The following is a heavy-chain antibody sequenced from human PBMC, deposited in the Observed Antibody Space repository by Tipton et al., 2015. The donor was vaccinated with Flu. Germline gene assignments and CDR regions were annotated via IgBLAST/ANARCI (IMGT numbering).Heavy chain of an antibody. CDR3: ARTAKIWLAVAGIQVGFDP. J-gene: IGHJ5*02. CDR2: ISPYNGKI. Sequence: QLVQSGAEVKKAGASVKVSCKASGYTFSSYGISWVRQAPGQGLEWMGWISPYNGKIKYAKKFQGRVTMTTDTSTSTAYMELRSLRSDDTAVYYCARTAKIWLAVAGIQVGFDPWGQGTLVTVSS. D-gene: IGHD6-19*01. CDR1: GYTFSSYG. V-gene: IGHV1-18*01.